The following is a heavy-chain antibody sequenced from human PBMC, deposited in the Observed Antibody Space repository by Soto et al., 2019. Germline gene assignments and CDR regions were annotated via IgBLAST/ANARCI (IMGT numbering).Heavy chain of an antibody. CDR3: ARAPSYCSGGSFYSLTDVNYFDY. CDR2: IIPILGIA. D-gene: IGHD2-15*01. Sequence: QVQLVQSGAEVKKPGSSVKVSCKASGGTFSSYTISWVRQAPGQGLEWMGRIIPILGIANYAQKFQGRVTITADTPTSTSYLELSSLRSEDTAMYYCARAPSYCSGGSFYSLTDVNYFDYWGQGNLVTVSS. J-gene: IGHJ4*02. V-gene: IGHV1-69*02. CDR1: GGTFSSYT.